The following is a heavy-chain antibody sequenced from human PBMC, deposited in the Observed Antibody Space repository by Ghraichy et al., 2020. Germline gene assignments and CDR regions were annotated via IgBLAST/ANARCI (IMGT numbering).Heavy chain of an antibody. CDR2: SSSSSSYT. CDR3: ARGGYYYDSSALDY. Sequence: LSLTCAASGFTFSSYSMNWVRQAPGKGLEWVSFSSSSSSYTYYADSVKGRFTISRDNARNSLYLQMNSLRDEDTAVYYCARGGYYYDSSALDYWGQGTLVTVSS. D-gene: IGHD3-22*01. J-gene: IGHJ4*02. V-gene: IGHV3-21*01. CDR1: GFTFSSYS.